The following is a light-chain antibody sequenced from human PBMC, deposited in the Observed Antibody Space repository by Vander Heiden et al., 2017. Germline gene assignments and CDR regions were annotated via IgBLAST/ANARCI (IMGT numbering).Light chain of an antibody. CDR2: AAS. J-gene: IGKJ2*01. Sequence: DIQLTQSPSSLAASGGDRVTITSRGSQSISSYLKWYQQKPGKAPKLLIYAASRLQSGVPSMFSGSGSGKDITITSSSLQAEDVATYYCQQSYSTPYTFGQGTKLEIK. V-gene: IGKV1-39*01. CDR1: QSISSY. CDR3: QQSYSTPYT.